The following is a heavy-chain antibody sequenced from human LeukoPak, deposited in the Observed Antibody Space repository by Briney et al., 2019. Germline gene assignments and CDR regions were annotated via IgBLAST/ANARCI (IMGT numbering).Heavy chain of an antibody. CDR3: AGARFDY. CDR2: ISYDGSNK. J-gene: IGHJ4*02. CDR1: GFTFSSYG. Sequence: GRSLRLSCAASGFTFSSYGMHWVRQAPGKGLEWVAVISYDGSNKYYADSVKGRFTISRDNSKNTLYLQMNSLRAEDTAVYYCAGARFDYWGQGTLATVSS. V-gene: IGHV3-30*03. D-gene: IGHD6-6*01.